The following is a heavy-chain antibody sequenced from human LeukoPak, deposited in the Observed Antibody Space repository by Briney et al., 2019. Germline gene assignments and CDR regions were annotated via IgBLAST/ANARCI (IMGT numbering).Heavy chain of an antibody. D-gene: IGHD3-9*01. CDR2: ITWNSDST. CDR3: AKGLYYDILTGNWFDP. CDR1: GFTFDDYA. J-gene: IGHJ5*02. V-gene: IGHV3-9*01. Sequence: GKSLRLSCAASGFTFDDYAMHWVRLVPGKGLEWVAGITWNSDSTGYGDSVKGRFIISRDNAQNSLYLEMSSLRAEDTAFYYCAKGLYYDILTGNWFDPWGQGTLVTVSS.